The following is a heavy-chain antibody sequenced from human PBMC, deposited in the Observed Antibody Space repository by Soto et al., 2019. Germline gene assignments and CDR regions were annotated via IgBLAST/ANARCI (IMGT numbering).Heavy chain of an antibody. J-gene: IGHJ3*02. V-gene: IGHV4-39*02. Sequence: QLQLQESGPGLVTPSETVSLTCTVSGGSVSSSIYQWGWIRQPPGKGLEWIGSIYYSGSNYHNTSLKSRVTTSVDTSKRRVSVKLSCVTAADTAMYYCAREWVAVDSGGQEAMVTVSS. CDR2: IYYSGSN. CDR3: AREWVAVDS. CDR1: GGSVSSSIYQ.